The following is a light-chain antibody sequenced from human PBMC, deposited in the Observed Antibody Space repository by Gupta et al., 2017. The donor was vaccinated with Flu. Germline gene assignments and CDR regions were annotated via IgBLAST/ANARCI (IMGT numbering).Light chain of an antibody. CDR2: LNSDGSH. J-gene: IGLJ2*01. Sequence: QLVLTQSPSASASLGASVKLTCTLSSGHSSYAIAWHQQQPEKGPRYLMKLNSDGSHSKGDGIPDRFSGSSSGAARYLTISSLQSEDEADYYCQTWGTGIPWVGGGTKLTVL. V-gene: IGLV4-69*01. CDR1: SGHSSYA. CDR3: QTWGTGIPW.